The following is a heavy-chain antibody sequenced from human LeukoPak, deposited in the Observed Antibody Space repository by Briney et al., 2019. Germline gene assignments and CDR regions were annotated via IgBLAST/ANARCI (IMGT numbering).Heavy chain of an antibody. CDR1: GASISSTAHY. CDR3: ARAPGYCSGTSCYFRFDP. J-gene: IGHJ5*02. CDR2: IYHSGSS. Sequence: SETLSLTCTVSGASISSTAHYWAWLRQSPGKGLEWIASIYHSGSSYYNPSLKSRVTISLDTSKRHFSLNLSSVTASDTANYYCARAPGYCSGTSCYFRFDPWGQETLVTVSS. V-gene: IGHV4-39*07. D-gene: IGHD2-2*03.